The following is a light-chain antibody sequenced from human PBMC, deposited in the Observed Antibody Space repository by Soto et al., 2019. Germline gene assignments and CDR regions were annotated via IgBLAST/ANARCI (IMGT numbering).Light chain of an antibody. CDR1: QNVLYDSHNKNY. J-gene: IGKJ4*01. CDR3: QQHYSLPLT. V-gene: IGKV4-1*01. CDR2: WAS. Sequence: DIVMTQSPDSLAVSLGERATINCKSSQNVLYDSHNKNYLAWYQQKPGQPPKLLIYWASTRESGVPDRFSGSGSGTDFTLTISCLQTEDVAVYYCQQHYSLPLTFGGGTKVEIK.